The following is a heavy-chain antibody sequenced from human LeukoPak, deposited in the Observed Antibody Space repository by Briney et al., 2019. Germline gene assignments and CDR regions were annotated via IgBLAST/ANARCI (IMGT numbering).Heavy chain of an antibody. CDR3: ARDYRYYDSSGYYSFDY. CDR1: GFSLSTYG. CDR2: ISGNSKTI. Sequence: PGGSLRLSCAASGFSLSTYGMNWVRQAPGKGLEWVSYISGNSKTIYYADSVKGRFTISRDNAKNSLYLQMNSLRDEDTAVYYCARDYRYYDSSGYYSFDYWGQGTLVTVSS. D-gene: IGHD3-22*01. J-gene: IGHJ4*02. V-gene: IGHV3-48*02.